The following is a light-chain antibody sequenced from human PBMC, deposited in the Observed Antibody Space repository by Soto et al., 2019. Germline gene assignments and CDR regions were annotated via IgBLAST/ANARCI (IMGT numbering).Light chain of an antibody. CDR3: QQYSDYST. CDR1: QNVRSW. Sequence: DIQMTQSPSTLSASVGDTVTITCRAGQNVRSWLAWYQQKVGGAPKLLIYEVSTLESGVPSRFSGSRSGTEFTLTISSLQPDDFATYYCQQYSDYSTFGQGTRLEIK. V-gene: IGKV1-5*01. J-gene: IGKJ1*01. CDR2: EVS.